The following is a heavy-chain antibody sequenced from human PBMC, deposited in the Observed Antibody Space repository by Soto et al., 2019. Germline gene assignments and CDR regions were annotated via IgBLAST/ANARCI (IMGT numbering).Heavy chain of an antibody. J-gene: IGHJ4*02. Sequence: SETLSLTCTVSGGSISSSSYYWGWIRQPPGKGLEWIGSIYYSGSTYYNPSLKSRVTISVDTSKNQFSLKLSSVTAADTAVYYCATSFYCSGGSCYNPPYYFDYWDQGTLVTVSS. V-gene: IGHV4-39*01. CDR1: GGSISSSSYY. D-gene: IGHD2-15*01. CDR2: IYYSGST. CDR3: ATSFYCSGGSCYNPPYYFDY.